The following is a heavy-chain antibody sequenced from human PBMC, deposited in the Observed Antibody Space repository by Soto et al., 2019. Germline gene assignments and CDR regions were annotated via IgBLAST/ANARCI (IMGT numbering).Heavy chain of an antibody. D-gene: IGHD5-18*01. Sequence: SETLSLTCTVSGGSISSGDYYWSWIRQPPGKGLEWIGYIYYSGSTYYNPSLKSRVTISVDTSKNQFSLKLSSVTAADTAVYYCARECVDTVMGPYFDYWGQGTLVTVSS. CDR3: ARECVDTVMGPYFDY. J-gene: IGHJ4*02. CDR1: GGSISSGDYY. CDR2: IYYSGST. V-gene: IGHV4-30-4*01.